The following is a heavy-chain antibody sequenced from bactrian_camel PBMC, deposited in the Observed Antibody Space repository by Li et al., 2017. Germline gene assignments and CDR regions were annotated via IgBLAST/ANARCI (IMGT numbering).Heavy chain of an antibody. CDR1: GVTDSLDC. V-gene: IGHV3S53*01. Sequence: HVQLVESGGGSVQAGGSLKLSCAASGVTDSLDCMAWFRQTPGKEREGIAAMHRSGRTYYVGSGQARYTISRSLDNAKNTAYLQMNNLQPDDTAMYYCAAGCRNSGGSGLDALAYYYWGQGTQVTVS. CDR2: MHRSGRT. CDR3: AAGCRNSGGSGLDALAYYY. D-gene: IGHD2*01. J-gene: IGHJ4*01.